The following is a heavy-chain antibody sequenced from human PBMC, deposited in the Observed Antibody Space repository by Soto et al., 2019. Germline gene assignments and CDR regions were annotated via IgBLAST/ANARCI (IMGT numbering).Heavy chain of an antibody. CDR1: GFSFSASW. CDR3: SRHVI. J-gene: IGHJ4*02. CDR2: INPEGSKM. V-gene: IGHV3-7*01. D-gene: IGHD2-21*01. Sequence: EVQLVESGGGLVQPGGSLRLSCAASGFSFSASWMSWPRQVPGKGLEWVANINPEGSKMSYVDSVNDRFTISRGNAQNTLYLQMNRLRAEDTAVYYCSRHVIRGQGTLVTVSS.